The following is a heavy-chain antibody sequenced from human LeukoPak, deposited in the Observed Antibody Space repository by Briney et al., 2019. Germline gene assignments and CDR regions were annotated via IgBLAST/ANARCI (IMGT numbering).Heavy chain of an antibody. V-gene: IGHV4-38-2*02. Sequence: SETLSLACTVSGYSISNGCYWAWIRQPPGKGLEWFVSIYYGGSTYYDPSLKSRVTILVDTSKIQFSLKLSSVTAADAAVYYCARVKEEGSLPIDYWGQGTLVTVSS. CDR1: GYSISNGCY. CDR3: ARVKEEGSLPIDY. CDR2: IYYGGST. J-gene: IGHJ4*02. D-gene: IGHD3-10*01.